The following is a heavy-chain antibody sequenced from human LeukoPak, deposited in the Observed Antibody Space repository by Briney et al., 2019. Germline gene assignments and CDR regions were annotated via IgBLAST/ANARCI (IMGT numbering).Heavy chain of an antibody. CDR3: ARYSGCPSAFDY. J-gene: IGHJ4*02. Sequence: SVKVSCKASGGTFSSYAISWVRQAPGQGLEGMGGIIPIFCTANYAQKFQGRVTITADKSTSTAYMELRRLRSDDTAVYYCARYSGCPSAFDYWGQGTLVTVSS. CDR1: GGTFSSYA. V-gene: IGHV1-69*06. CDR2: IIPIFCTA. D-gene: IGHD1-26*01.